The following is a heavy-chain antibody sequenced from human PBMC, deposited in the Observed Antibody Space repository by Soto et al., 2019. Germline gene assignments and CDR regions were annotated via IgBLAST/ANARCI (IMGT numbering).Heavy chain of an antibody. CDR1: GYSISSGYY. D-gene: IGHD6-6*01. Sequence: SETLSLTCALSGYSISSGYYWGWLRQPPGKGLEWIGYIYHIGSTYYNPSLKSRVTISVDMSKNQFSLKLSSVTAADTAVYYCARGVSSSQKRYYYGMDVWGQGTTVT. CDR3: ARGVSSSQKRYYYGMDV. CDR2: IYHIGST. J-gene: IGHJ6*02. V-gene: IGHV4-38-2*01.